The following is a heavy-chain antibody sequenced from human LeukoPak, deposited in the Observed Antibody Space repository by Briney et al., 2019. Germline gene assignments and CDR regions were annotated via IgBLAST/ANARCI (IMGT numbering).Heavy chain of an antibody. D-gene: IGHD2/OR15-2a*01. CDR1: GGSFSGYY. J-gene: IGHJ4*02. V-gene: IGHV4-34*01. CDR3: ARGRAYAHFFDY. Sequence: PSETLSLTCAVYGGSFSGYYWSWIRQPPGKGLEWIGEINHSGSTNYNPSLTSRVTISVDTSKNQFSLKLSFVTAADTAVYYCARGRAYAHFFDYWGQGTLVTVSS. CDR2: INHSGST.